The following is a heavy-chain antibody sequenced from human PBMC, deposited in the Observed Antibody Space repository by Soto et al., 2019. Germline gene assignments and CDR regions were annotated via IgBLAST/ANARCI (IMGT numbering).Heavy chain of an antibody. V-gene: IGHV3-9*01. CDR3: DKDLKSTGCYFGLDL. J-gene: IGHJ6*02. Sequence: PGGSLRLSCAASGFTFDDHAMHWVRPGPGKGLEWVSGISWNSGTIVYADSVKGRFTISRDNTKNSLYLQMDSLRREDTALYYCDKDLKSTGCYFGLDLSGQGTKVTVYS. CDR1: GFTFDDHA. CDR2: ISWNSGTI. D-gene: IGHD6-19*01.